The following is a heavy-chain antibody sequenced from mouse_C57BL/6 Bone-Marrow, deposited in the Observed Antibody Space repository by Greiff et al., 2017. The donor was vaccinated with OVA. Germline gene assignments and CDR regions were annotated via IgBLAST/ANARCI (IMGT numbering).Heavy chain of an antibody. CDR3: ARKIYYYGSSFLYAMDY. V-gene: IGHV2-2*01. J-gene: IGHJ4*01. D-gene: IGHD1-1*01. Sequence: VKLQQSGPGLVQPSQSLSITCTVSGFSLTSYGVHWVRQSPGKGLEWLGVIWRGGSTDYNAAFISRLSISKDNSKSQVFFKMNSLQADDTAIYYCARKIYYYGSSFLYAMDYWGQGTSVTVSS. CDR1: GFSLTSYG. CDR2: IWRGGST.